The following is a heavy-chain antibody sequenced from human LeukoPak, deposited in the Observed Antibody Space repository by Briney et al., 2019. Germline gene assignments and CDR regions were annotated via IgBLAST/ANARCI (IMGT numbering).Heavy chain of an antibody. V-gene: IGHV1-69*04. D-gene: IGHD2-2*01. CDR3: ARDKGYCSSTSCYFDY. Sequence: GASVKVSCKASGGTFSSYAISWVRQAPGQGLEWMGRIIPIFGIANYAQKFQGRVTITADKSTSTAYTELSSLRSEDTAVYYCARDKGYCSSTSCYFDYWGQGTLVTVSS. CDR2: IIPIFGIA. CDR1: GGTFSSYA. J-gene: IGHJ4*02.